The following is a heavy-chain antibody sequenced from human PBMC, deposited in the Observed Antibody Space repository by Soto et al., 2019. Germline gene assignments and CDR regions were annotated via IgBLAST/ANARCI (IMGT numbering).Heavy chain of an antibody. CDR3: ARDLSWGSNWYYYMDV. D-gene: IGHD7-27*01. J-gene: IGHJ6*03. CDR2: ISSSSSVI. V-gene: IGHV3-48*01. Sequence: EVQLVESGGGLVQPGGSLRLSCATSGFILSDCAMNWVRQAPGKGLEWVSYISSSSSVIDYAYSVKGRFTVSRDNARNSLYLQMKSLRAEDTAVYYCARDLSWGSNWYYYMDVWGKRTTVTVSS. CDR1: GFILSDCA.